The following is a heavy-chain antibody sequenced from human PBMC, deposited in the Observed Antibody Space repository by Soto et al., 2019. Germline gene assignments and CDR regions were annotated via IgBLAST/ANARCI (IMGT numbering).Heavy chain of an antibody. CDR1: GYTFSGYY. D-gene: IGHD2-2*02. CDR3: ARSLTEGYCTITGCYTRPLYGMDV. V-gene: IGHV1-2*02. Sequence: ASVKVSCKASGYTFSGYYIHWLRQAPGQGLEWMGWINPNSGGTNYAQKFQGRVTVTRDTPTSTAYMELSRLTSDDTAVYYCARSLTEGYCTITGCYTRPLYGMDVWGQGTTVTVSS. J-gene: IGHJ6*02. CDR2: INPNSGGT.